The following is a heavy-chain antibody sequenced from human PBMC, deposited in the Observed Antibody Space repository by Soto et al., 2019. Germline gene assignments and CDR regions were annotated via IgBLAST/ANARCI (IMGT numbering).Heavy chain of an antibody. CDR2: ISYYGSNK. J-gene: IGHJ6*02. CDR3: AKLEEGGLKYAYYAMAV. V-gene: IGHV3-30*18. Sequence: GSLRLSCVASGFTFSNYGMHWVRQAPGKGLEWVAVISYYGSNKYYADSVKGRFTISRDNSKNTLYLQMTSLRTEDTALYYCAKLEEGGLKYAYYAMAVWGQGATVTFSS. CDR1: GFTFSNYG. D-gene: IGHD2-15*01.